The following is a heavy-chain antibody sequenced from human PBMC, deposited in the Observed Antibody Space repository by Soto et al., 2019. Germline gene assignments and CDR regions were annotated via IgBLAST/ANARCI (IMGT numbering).Heavy chain of an antibody. CDR3: ARDGYSSSWYYYYGMDV. V-gene: IGHV4-38-2*02. D-gene: IGHD6-13*01. CDR2: IYHSGST. CDR1: GYSISSGYY. J-gene: IGHJ6*02. Sequence: PSETLSLTCAVSGYSISSGYYWGWIRQPPGKGLEWIGSIYHSGSTYYNPSLKSRVTISVGTSKNQFSLKLSSVTAADTAVYYCARDGYSSSWYYYYGMDVWGQGTTVTVSS.